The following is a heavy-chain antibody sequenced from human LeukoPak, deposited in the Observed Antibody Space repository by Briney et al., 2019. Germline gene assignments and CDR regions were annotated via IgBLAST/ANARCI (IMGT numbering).Heavy chain of an antibody. CDR1: GFTFSNYA. D-gene: IGHD3-22*01. CDR2: ISGSGSST. CDR3: ASHFDSSGFYYFDY. Sequence: GGSLRLSCAASGFTFSNYAMSWVRQAPGKGLEWVSTISGSGSSTYYADSVKGRFTISRDNSEENTLYLQMYSLGAEDTAVYYCASHFDSSGFYYFDYWGQGTLVTVSS. V-gene: IGHV3-23*01. J-gene: IGHJ4*02.